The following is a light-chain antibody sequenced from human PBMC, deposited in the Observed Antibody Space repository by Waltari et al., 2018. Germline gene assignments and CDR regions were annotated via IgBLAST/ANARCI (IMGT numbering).Light chain of an antibody. CDR3: QQYGSSPGFT. Sequence: EIVLTQSPGTLSLSPGDRATLSCRASQSVSSSYLAWYQQKPGQAPRLLIYGASSRATGMPDRFSGSGSGTDFTLTISRLEPEDFAVYYCQQYGSSPGFTFGPGTKVDIK. CDR2: GAS. J-gene: IGKJ3*01. CDR1: QSVSSSY. V-gene: IGKV3-20*01.